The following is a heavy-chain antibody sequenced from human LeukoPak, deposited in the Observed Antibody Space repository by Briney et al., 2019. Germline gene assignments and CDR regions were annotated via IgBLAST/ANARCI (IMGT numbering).Heavy chain of an antibody. V-gene: IGHV3-33*06. CDR1: GFTFSSYG. D-gene: IGHD1-1*01. CDR2: IWYEGSNK. CDR3: AKGGTGPHRKIYYSYDMDV. J-gene: IGHJ6*02. Sequence: PGGSLRLSCAASGFTFSSYGMDWVRQAPGKGLGWVAVIWYEGSNKNYADSVKGRFTISIDNSKNTLYLQMNSLRAEATAVYYCAKGGTGPHRKIYYSYDMDVWGQGTTVSVSS.